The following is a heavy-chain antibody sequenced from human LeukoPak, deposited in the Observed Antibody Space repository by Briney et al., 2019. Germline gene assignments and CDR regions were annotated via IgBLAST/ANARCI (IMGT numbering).Heavy chain of an antibody. J-gene: IGHJ4*02. V-gene: IGHV1-69*04. D-gene: IGHD3-10*01. CDR1: GGTFSSYA. Sequence: SVKVSCKASGGTFSSYAISWVRQAPGQGLEWMGRIIPILGIANYAQKFQGRVTITTDESTSTAYMELSSLRSKDTAVYYCARDGEAFDYWGQGTLVTVSS. CDR2: IIPILGIA. CDR3: ARDGEAFDY.